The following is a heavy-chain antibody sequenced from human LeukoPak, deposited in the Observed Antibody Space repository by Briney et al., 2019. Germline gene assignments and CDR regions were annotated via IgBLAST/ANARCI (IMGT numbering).Heavy chain of an antibody. V-gene: IGHV5-51*01. J-gene: IGHJ4*02. CDR1: GYSFTNYW. Sequence: GGSLQISCKGSGYSFTNYWIGWVRQMPGKGLEWMGIIYPGDSDTKYSPSIQGQVTISADKSVNTAYSQWSSLKASDTGIYYCARTYYDSSGYQRFDLWGQGTLVTVSS. CDR3: ARTYYDSSGYQRFDL. D-gene: IGHD3-22*01. CDR2: IYPGDSDT.